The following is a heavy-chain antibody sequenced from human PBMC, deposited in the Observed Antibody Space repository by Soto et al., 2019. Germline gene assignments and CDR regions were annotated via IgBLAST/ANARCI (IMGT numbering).Heavy chain of an antibody. CDR3: AKDYSYDSPGYKRFDY. CDR2: IKQDGSEK. V-gene: IGHV3-7*03. Sequence: GGSLRLSCVASGFTFSNDWMSWVRQAPGEGLEWVATIKQDGSEKYYVDSVKGRFTVSRDNTKNTLYLQMNSPRADDTAVYYCAKDYSYDSPGYKRFDYWGQGTLVTVSS. CDR1: GFTFSNDW. D-gene: IGHD3-22*01. J-gene: IGHJ4*02.